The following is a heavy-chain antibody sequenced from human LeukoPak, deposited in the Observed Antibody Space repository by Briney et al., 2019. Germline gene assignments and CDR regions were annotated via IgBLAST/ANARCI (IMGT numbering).Heavy chain of an antibody. Sequence: SETLSLTCTVSGDSSSSASYFWGWIRQPPGKGLEWIGTIYYSGTTYYNPSLKSRVTISVDTSKNLFSLKLSSVSPPDTAVYFCARHKYSGIYCPFDYWGQGTLVTVSS. V-gene: IGHV4-39*01. CDR2: IYYSGTT. D-gene: IGHD1-26*01. CDR1: GDSSSSASYF. J-gene: IGHJ4*02. CDR3: ARHKYSGIYCPFDY.